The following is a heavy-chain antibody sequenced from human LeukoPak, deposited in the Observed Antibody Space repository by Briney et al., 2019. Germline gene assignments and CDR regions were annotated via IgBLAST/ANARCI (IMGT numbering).Heavy chain of an antibody. V-gene: IGHV3-21*01. CDR3: AVLDSSGFPDY. Sequence: GGSLGLSCAASGLTFSSLSMNWVRQDPGKGLGWVSSFSSSSPYIYYADSVKGRFTSSRDNAKNSPYLQMNSLRAEDTAVYCCAVLDSSGFPDYWGQGTLVTVSS. CDR1: GLTFSSLS. D-gene: IGHD3-22*01. CDR2: FSSSSPYI. J-gene: IGHJ4*02.